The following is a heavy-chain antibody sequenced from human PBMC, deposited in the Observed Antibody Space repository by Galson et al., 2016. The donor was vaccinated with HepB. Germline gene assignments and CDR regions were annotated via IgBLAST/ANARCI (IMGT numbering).Heavy chain of an antibody. CDR3: ARMYCSSSSCYFDS. D-gene: IGHD2-2*01. Sequence: SLRLSCATSGFLFNYFAMHWVRQAPGTGLEWVATICSDGSTKYYADSVKGRFTISRDNSKNTLDLQMSSLKVEDTAVYYCARMYCSSSSCYFDSWGRGALVTVSS. V-gene: IGHV3-33*01. CDR2: ICSDGSTK. CDR1: GFLFNYFA. J-gene: IGHJ4*02.